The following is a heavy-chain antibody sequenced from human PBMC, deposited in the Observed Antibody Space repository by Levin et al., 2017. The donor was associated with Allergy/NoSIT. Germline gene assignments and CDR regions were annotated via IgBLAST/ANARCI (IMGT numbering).Heavy chain of an antibody. J-gene: IGHJ4*02. CDR2: ISGSGGST. V-gene: IGHV3-23*01. CDR1: GFTFSSYA. Sequence: GESLKISCAASGFTFSSYAMSWVRQAPGKGLEWVSAISGSGGSTYYADSVKGRFTISRDNSKNTLYLQMNSLRAEDTAVYYCAKLKRGYIAAADDYWGQGTLVTVSS. CDR3: AKLKRGYIAAADDY. D-gene: IGHD6-13*01.